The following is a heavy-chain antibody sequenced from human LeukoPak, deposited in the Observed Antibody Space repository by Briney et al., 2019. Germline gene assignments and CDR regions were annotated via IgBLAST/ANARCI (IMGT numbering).Heavy chain of an antibody. CDR2: FDPEDGET. J-gene: IGHJ4*02. Sequence: ASVKVSCKASGYTFTSYGISWVRQAPGKGLEWMGGFDPEDGETIYAQKFQGRVTMTEDTSTDTAYMELSSLRSEDTAVYYCAALKLAAAGTKGFDYWGQGTLVTVSS. CDR3: AALKLAAAGTKGFDY. CDR1: GYTFTSYG. D-gene: IGHD6-13*01. V-gene: IGHV1-24*01.